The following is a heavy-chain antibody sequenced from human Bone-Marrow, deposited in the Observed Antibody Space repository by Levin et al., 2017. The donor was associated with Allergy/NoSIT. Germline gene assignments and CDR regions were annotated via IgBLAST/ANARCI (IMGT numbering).Heavy chain of an antibody. Sequence: PGGSLRLSCAASGFPFSAYSMTWVRQAPGKGLEWVSTITRGSVNRYYEDSVKGRFTISRDDAKNSLYLQMNSLRAEDAAVYYCARDASGWSRDYWGQGTLVTVSS. CDR2: ITRGSVNR. V-gene: IGHV3-21*01. CDR1: GFPFSAYS. CDR3: ARDASGWSRDY. J-gene: IGHJ4*02. D-gene: IGHD6-19*01.